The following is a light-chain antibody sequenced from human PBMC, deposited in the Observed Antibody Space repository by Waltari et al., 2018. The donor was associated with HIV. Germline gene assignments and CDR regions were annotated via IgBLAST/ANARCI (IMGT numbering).Light chain of an antibody. CDR2: HHN. J-gene: IGLJ1*01. V-gene: IGLV3-1*01. CDR1: KLADKY. Sequence: SYEVSQPPSVSVSPGQTASISCSGDKLADKYVSWYQQKPGQSPVLVIFHHNKRPSGVPERFSGSKSGNTATLTIRGTQTMDDADYFCQTWDTSTASYVFGTGTTVTVL. CDR3: QTWDTSTASYV.